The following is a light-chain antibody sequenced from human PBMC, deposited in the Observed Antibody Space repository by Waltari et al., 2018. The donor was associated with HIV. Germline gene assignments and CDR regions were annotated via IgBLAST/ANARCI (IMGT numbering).Light chain of an antibody. CDR1: ATAVYNF. V-gene: IGLV2-14*01. CDR2: KVP. J-gene: IGLJ3*02. CDR3: TSYLSSSSPV. Sequence: LHQPAPSTGPPRQAIPSSSSAAATAVYNFVSCYQHLPGKAPKVIIYKVPNRPSVVSHRFSGSTSGNTASLTTSSLQSEDEADYFGTSYLSSSSPVFGGGTRLTVL.